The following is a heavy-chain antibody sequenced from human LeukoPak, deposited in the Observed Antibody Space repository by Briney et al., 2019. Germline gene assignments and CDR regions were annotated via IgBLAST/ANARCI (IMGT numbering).Heavy chain of an antibody. CDR1: GGTFSSYT. J-gene: IGHJ4*02. V-gene: IGHV1-69*02. D-gene: IGHD3-22*01. CDR2: IIPILGIA. CDR3: AGGGSSGYPQDY. Sequence: SMKVSCKASGGTFSSYTISWVRQAPGQGLEWMGRIIPILGIANYAQKFQGRVTITADKSTSTAYMELSSLRSEDTAVYYCAGGGSSGYPQDYWGQGTLVTVSS.